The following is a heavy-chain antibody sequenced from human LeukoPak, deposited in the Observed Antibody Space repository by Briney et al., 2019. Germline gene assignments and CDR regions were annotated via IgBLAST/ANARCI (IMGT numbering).Heavy chain of an antibody. CDR2: ISAYNGNT. D-gene: IGHD2-21*02. V-gene: IGHV1-18*01. Sequence: GASVKVSCKASGYTFTSYGISWVRQAPGQGLKWMGWISAYNGNTNYAQKLQGRVTMTTDTSTSTAYMELRSLRSDDTAVYFCARAYCGGDCHQGPDYWGQGTLVIVSS. CDR3: ARAYCGGDCHQGPDY. J-gene: IGHJ4*02. CDR1: GYTFTSYG.